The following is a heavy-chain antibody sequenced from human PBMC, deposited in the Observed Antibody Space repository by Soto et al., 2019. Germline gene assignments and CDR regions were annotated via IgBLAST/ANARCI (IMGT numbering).Heavy chain of an antibody. Sequence: SDTLSLTCTVSGGSISSYYWSWIRQHPGKGLEWIGYIYYDGSTYYNPSLTSPVDISMDSSQNQFSLKLDSVTGADTAIYYCVRGNNCKPTSTCYRYFDFWGRGTRVNV. D-gene: IGHD1-1*01. CDR1: GGSISSYY. V-gene: IGHV4-59*04. CDR3: VRGNNCKPTSTCYRYFDF. J-gene: IGHJ4*01. CDR2: IYYDGST.